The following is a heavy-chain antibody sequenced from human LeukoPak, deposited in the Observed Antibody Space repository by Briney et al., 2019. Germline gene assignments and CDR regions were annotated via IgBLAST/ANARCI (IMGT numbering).Heavy chain of an antibody. CDR2: VYFSGST. V-gene: IGHV4-39*07. D-gene: IGHD5-12*01. Sequence: SETLSLTCTVSGGSISSGDYFWNWIRQPPGKGLEWIGSVYFSGSTYYNPSLKSRVTMSVDTSKNQFSLKLSSVTAADTAVYYCARYSLYSGYEDYWGQGTLVTVSS. CDR3: ARYSLYSGYEDY. J-gene: IGHJ4*02. CDR1: GGSISSGDYF.